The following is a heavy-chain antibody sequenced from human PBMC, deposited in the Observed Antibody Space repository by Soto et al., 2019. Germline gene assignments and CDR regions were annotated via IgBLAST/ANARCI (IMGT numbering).Heavy chain of an antibody. CDR3: ARDPLWGTAMVLWYFDL. D-gene: IGHD5-18*01. J-gene: IGHJ2*01. Sequence: QVQLVESGGGVVQPGRSLRLSCAPSGFTFSSYAMHWVRQAPGKGLEWVTIISYDGSNKYYADSVKGRFTISRDNSKNTLYLQMNSLRAEDTAVYYCARDPLWGTAMVLWYFDLWGRGTLVTVSS. CDR2: ISYDGSNK. V-gene: IGHV3-30-3*01. CDR1: GFTFSSYA.